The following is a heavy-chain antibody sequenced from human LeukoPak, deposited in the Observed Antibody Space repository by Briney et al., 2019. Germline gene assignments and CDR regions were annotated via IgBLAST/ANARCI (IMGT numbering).Heavy chain of an antibody. J-gene: IGHJ4*02. CDR3: AKSGTGYSHGRYFDY. CDR2: IYYSGST. CDR1: GGSISSSSYY. V-gene: IGHV4-39*07. D-gene: IGHD5-18*01. Sequence: SETLSLTCTVSGGSISSSSYYWGWIRQPPGKGLEWIGSIYYSGSTYYNPSLKSRVTISVDTSKNQFSLKLSSVTAADTAVYYCAKSGTGYSHGRYFDYWGQGTLVTVSS.